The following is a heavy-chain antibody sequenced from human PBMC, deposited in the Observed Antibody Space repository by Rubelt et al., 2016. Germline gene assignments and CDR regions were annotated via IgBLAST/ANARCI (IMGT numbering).Heavy chain of an antibody. CDR3: TRESPIDY. CDR1: GFTFSGSA. CDR2: IRSSYAT. V-gene: IGHV3-73*01. J-gene: IGHJ4*02. Sequence: EVQLVESGGGLVQPGGSLKLSCAASGFTFSGSAIHWVRQASGKGLEWLGLIRSSYATAYAASVKGRFTISRDDSKTTAYLQMTGLKSEDTAVYYCTRESPIDYWGQGTLVTVSS.